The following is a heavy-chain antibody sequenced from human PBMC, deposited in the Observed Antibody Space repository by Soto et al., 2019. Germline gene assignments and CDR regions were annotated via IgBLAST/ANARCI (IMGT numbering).Heavy chain of an antibody. CDR2: ISSSSSYI. CDR3: ARDRCTNGVCYSREPDAFDI. D-gene: IGHD2-8*01. J-gene: IGHJ3*02. CDR1: GFTFSSYS. V-gene: IGHV3-21*01. Sequence: EVQLVESGGGLVKPGGSLRLSCAASGFTFSSYSMNWVRQAPGKGLEWVSSISSSSSYIYYADSVKGRFTISRDNAKNSLYLQMNSLRAEDTAVYYCARDRCTNGVCYSREPDAFDIWGQGTMVTVSS.